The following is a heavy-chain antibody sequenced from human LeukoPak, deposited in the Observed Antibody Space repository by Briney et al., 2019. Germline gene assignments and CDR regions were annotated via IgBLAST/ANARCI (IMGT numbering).Heavy chain of an antibody. CDR1: GYTFTSYG. V-gene: IGHV1-18*01. D-gene: IGHD3-22*01. CDR2: ISAYNGNT. J-gene: IGHJ4*02. Sequence: ASVKVSCKASGYTFTSYGISWVRQAPGQGLEWMGWISAYNGNTNYAQKLQGRVTMTTDTSTSTAYMELRSLRSDDTAVYYCARVDDSSGYSYYFDYWGQGTLVTVFS. CDR3: ARVDDSSGYSYYFDY.